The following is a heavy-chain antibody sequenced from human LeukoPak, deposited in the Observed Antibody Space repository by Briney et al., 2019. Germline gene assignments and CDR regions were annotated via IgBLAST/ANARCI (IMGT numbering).Heavy chain of an antibody. CDR3: ARAYSREPAGY. V-gene: IGHV4-59*08. CDR1: GGSISSYY. Sequence: SETLSLTCTVSGGSISSYYWSWIRQPPGKGLEWIGYIYYSGSTNYNPSLKSRVTISVDTSKNQFSLKLSSVTAADTAVYYCARAYSREPAGYWGQGTLVTVSS. CDR2: IYYSGST. J-gene: IGHJ4*02. D-gene: IGHD1-26*01.